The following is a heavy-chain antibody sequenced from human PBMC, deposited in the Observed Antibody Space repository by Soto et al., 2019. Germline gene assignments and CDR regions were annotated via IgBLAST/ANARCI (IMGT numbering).Heavy chain of an antibody. V-gene: IGHV4-34*01. CDR3: ARGRSRITMVRGPRTSRTWFDP. CDR2: INHSGST. J-gene: IGHJ5*02. D-gene: IGHD3-10*01. Sequence: KPSETLSLTCAVYGGSFSGYYWSWIRQPPGKGLEWIGEINHSGSTNYNPSLKSRVTISVDTSKNQFSLKLSSVTAADTAVYYCARGRSRITMVRGPRTSRTWFDPWGQGTLVTVSS. CDR1: GGSFSGYY.